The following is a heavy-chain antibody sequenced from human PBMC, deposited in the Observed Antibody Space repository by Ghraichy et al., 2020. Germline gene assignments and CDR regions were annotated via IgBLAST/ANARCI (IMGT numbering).Heavy chain of an antibody. Sequence: SETLSLTCAVSGGSISSSNWWSWVRQPPGKGLEWIGEIYHSGSTNYNPSLKSRVTISVDKSKNQFSLKLSSVTAADTAVYYCARSSVPAAYYYYGMDVWGQGTTVTVSS. CDR3: ARSSVPAAYYYYGMDV. CDR2: IYHSGST. J-gene: IGHJ6*02. V-gene: IGHV4-4*02. CDR1: GGSISSSNW. D-gene: IGHD2-2*01.